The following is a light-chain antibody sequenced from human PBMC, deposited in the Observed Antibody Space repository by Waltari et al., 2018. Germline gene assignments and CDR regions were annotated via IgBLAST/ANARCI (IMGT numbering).Light chain of an antibody. Sequence: QLVLTQSPSASASLGASVKLTCTLSRGHSSYAIAWHQQQPEQGPRYLMKLNSDGRHSKGGGLPDRFSGSTMAERDLTISSLQSEDEADYYCQTWGTGIQVFGGGTKLTVL. CDR2: LNSDGRH. V-gene: IGLV4-69*01. J-gene: IGLJ2*01. CDR3: QTWGTGIQV. CDR1: RGHSSYA.